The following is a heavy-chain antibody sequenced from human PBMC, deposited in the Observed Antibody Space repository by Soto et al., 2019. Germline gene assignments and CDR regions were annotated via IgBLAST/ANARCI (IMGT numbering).Heavy chain of an antibody. CDR2: INHSGSS. Sequence: SETLSLTCAVYGGSFSGYYGSWIRQPPGKGLEWIEEINHSGSSYYNPSLKSRVPISLDTSKKQFSLKLSSVTAADTAVYYCARHDPTNMIVKGWGQGTLVTVSS. CDR1: GGSFSGYY. CDR3: ARHDPTNMIVKG. V-gene: IGHV4-34*01. D-gene: IGHD3-22*01. J-gene: IGHJ4*02.